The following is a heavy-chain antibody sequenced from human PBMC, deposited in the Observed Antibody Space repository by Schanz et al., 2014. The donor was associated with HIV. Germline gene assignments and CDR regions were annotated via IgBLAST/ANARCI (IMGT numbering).Heavy chain of an antibody. CDR2: VRHTGGT. V-gene: IGHV4-34*02. D-gene: IGHD2-21*02. Sequence: QVLLQQWGAGLLKPSETLSLTCAVYGASFSDDLWTWIRQSPGKGLEWIGKVRHTGGTNYNPSLKSRVTMSVDTSKNQFSLKLTSVTAADTAVYFCARGDLGGNSVDYWGHGNLVTVSS. CDR3: ARGDLGGNSVDY. J-gene: IGHJ4*01. CDR1: GASFSDDL.